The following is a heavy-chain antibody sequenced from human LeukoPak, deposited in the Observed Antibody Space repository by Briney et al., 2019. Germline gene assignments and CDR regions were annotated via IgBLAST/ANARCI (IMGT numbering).Heavy chain of an antibody. CDR1: GGTFSSYA. D-gene: IGHD2-2*01. V-gene: IGHV1-69*13. Sequence: GASVKVSCKASGGTFSSYAISWVRQAPGQGLEWMGGIIPIFGTANYAQKFQGRVTITADESTSTAYMELSSLRSEDTAVYYCARPECSSTSCYPCYYYYGMDVWGQGSTVTVSS. J-gene: IGHJ6*02. CDR3: ARPECSSTSCYPCYYYYGMDV. CDR2: IIPIFGTA.